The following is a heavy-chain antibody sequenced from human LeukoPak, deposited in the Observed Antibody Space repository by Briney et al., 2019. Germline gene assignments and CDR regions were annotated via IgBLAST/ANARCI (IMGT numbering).Heavy chain of an antibody. CDR3: AWGGGLDV. CDR1: GFTFSNYD. D-gene: IGHD3-16*01. V-gene: IGHV3-48*02. CDR2: ISYSSSTI. Sequence: PGGSLRLSCAASGFTFSNYDMNWVRQAPGKGLEWVSYISYSSSTIYYADSVKGRFSISRDNGKNSLYLRVNTLRDEDTAVYYCAWGGGLDVWGQGATVTVSS. J-gene: IGHJ6*02.